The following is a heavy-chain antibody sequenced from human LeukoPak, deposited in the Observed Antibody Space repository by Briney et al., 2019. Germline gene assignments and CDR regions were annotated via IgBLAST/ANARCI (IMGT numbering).Heavy chain of an antibody. V-gene: IGHV3-74*01. Sequence: PGGSLRLSCTASGFTFSSYWMHWVRQAPGKGLVWVSRINSDGSTTTYADSVKGRFTISRDNSKNTLYLQMSSLRAEDTAVYYCVKRPEGYSSSWYLDGMDVWGQGTTVTVSS. CDR1: GFTFSSYW. J-gene: IGHJ6*02. CDR3: VKRPEGYSSSWYLDGMDV. CDR2: INSDGSTT. D-gene: IGHD6-13*01.